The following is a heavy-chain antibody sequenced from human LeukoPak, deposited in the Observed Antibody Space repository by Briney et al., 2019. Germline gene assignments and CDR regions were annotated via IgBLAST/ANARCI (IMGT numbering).Heavy chain of an antibody. CDR1: GGSISSYY. J-gene: IGHJ4*02. Sequence: SETLSLTCTASGGSISSYYWSWIRQPPGKGLEWIGYISYTGTTNYNPSLKSRVTISVDTSKNQFSLKLSSVTAADTAVYYCAGFSSRTNYGHDYWGQGTLVTVSS. V-gene: IGHV4-59*01. D-gene: IGHD3-10*01. CDR3: AGFSSRTNYGHDY. CDR2: ISYTGTT.